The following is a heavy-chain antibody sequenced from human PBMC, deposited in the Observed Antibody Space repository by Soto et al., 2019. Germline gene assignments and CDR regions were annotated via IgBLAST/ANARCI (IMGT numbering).Heavy chain of an antibody. CDR2: ISSSGYI. D-gene: IGHD2-15*01. V-gene: IGHV3-21*01. J-gene: IGHJ6*02. CDR1: GFNFNSYT. CDR3: ARDCSGGSCYPGMDV. Sequence: GGSLRLSCAASGFNFNSYTINWVRQAPGKRLGWLSSISSSGYIFSTDSVRGRFTISRDNAKNSVYLQINSPRAEDTAVYFCARDCSGGSCYPGMDVWGQGTTVTVSS.